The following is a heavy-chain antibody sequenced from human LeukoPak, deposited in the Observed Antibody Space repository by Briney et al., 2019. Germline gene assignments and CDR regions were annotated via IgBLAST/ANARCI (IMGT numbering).Heavy chain of an antibody. CDR2: VNQDGSDK. V-gene: IGHV3-7*01. CDR3: ARSFLEWSFDY. J-gene: IGHJ4*02. CDR1: GFTFNNYW. D-gene: IGHD3-3*01. Sequence: GGSLRLSCAASGFTFNNYWMNWFRQAPGKGLEWVANVNQDGSDKYYVDSLKGRFTISRDNAKNSLYLQMNSLRAEDTAVYYCARSFLEWSFDYWGQGTLVTVSS.